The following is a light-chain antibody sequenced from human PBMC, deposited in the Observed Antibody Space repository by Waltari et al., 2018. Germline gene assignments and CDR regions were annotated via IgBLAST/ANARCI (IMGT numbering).Light chain of an antibody. J-gene: IGKJ2*01. CDR2: WAS. Sequence: DIVMTQSPDSLAVSLGEGATINCKSSQTILYSSNNKDYLAWYQQKPGQPPKLLISWASTRESGVPDRISGSGSGTLFTLTISSLQAEDVAVYFCQQYYSVPYTFSQGTKLEI. CDR3: QQYYSVPYT. V-gene: IGKV4-1*01. CDR1: QTILYSSNNKDY.